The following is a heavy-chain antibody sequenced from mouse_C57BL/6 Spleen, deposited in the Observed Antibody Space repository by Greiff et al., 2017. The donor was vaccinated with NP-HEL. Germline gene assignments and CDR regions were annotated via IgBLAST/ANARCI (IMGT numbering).Heavy chain of an antibody. Sequence: QVQLQQPGTELVKPGASVKLSCKASGYTFTSYWMHWVKQRPGQGLEWIGNINPSNGGTNYNEKFKSKATLTVDKSSSTAYMQLSSLTSEDSAVYYCARSGYYDYDEGNYYAMDYWGQGTSVTVSS. D-gene: IGHD2-4*01. J-gene: IGHJ4*01. V-gene: IGHV1-53*01. CDR2: INPSNGGT. CDR1: GYTFTSYW. CDR3: ARSGYYDYDEGNYYAMDY.